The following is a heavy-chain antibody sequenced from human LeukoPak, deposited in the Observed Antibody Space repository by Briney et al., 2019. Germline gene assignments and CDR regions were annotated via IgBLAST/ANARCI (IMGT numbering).Heavy chain of an antibody. CDR3: VKDDRYFYDSSAYPT. J-gene: IGHJ4*02. CDR1: GFTFSTYA. Sequence: PGGSLRLSCAASGFTFSTYAMHWVRQAPGKGLESVSAISSNGDTTYYTDSLKGRFTISRDNSKNTLYLQMSSPRPEDTAVYYCVKDDRYFYDSSAYPTWGQGTLVTVSS. D-gene: IGHD3-22*01. V-gene: IGHV3-64D*09. CDR2: ISSNGDTT.